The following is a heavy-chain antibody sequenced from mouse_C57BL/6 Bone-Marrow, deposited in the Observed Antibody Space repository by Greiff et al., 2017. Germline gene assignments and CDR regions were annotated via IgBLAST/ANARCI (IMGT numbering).Heavy chain of an antibody. CDR2: INPSNGGT. D-gene: IGHD1-1*01. CDR1: GYTFTSYW. J-gene: IGHJ1*03. CDR3: AGGSYYYGSSYWYFDV. V-gene: IGHV1-53*01. Sequence: QVQLQQPGTELVKPGASVKLSCKASGYTFTSYWMHWVKQRPGQGLEWIGNINPSNGGTNYNEKFKSKATLTVDKSSSTAYMQLSSLTSEDSAVYDCAGGSYYYGSSYWYFDVWGTGTTVTVSS.